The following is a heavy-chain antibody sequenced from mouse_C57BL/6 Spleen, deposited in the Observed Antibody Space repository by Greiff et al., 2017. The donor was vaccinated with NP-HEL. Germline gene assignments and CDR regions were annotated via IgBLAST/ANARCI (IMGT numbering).Heavy chain of an antibody. Sequence: SGAELVKPGASVKISCKASGYAFSSYWMNWVKQRPGKGLEWIGQIYPGDGDTNYNGKFKGKATLTADKSSSTAYMQLSSLTSEDSAVYFCASPYYSNYFDYWGQGTTLTVSS. CDR2: IYPGDGDT. CDR3: ASPYYSNYFDY. V-gene: IGHV1-80*01. CDR1: GYAFSSYW. D-gene: IGHD2-5*01. J-gene: IGHJ2*01.